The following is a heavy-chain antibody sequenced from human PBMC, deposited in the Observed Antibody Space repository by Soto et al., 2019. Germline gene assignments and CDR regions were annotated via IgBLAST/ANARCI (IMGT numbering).Heavy chain of an antibody. J-gene: IGHJ5*02. D-gene: IGHD6-13*01. Sequence: GESLKISCQGSGYSFTNYWFGWVRQIPGRGLEWMGIIHPGDSDTRYSPFFQGQVTISADKSISTAYLQWSSLKASDTAMYYCARHNRYSSTWFEGWFDPWGQGTLVTVSS. CDR1: GYSFTNYW. CDR3: ARHNRYSSTWFEGWFDP. V-gene: IGHV5-51*01. CDR2: IHPGDSDT.